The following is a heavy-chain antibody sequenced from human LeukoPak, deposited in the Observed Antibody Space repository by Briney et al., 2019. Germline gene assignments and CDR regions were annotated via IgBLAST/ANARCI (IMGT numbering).Heavy chain of an antibody. CDR3: ARGYPNDY. D-gene: IGHD2-2*02. V-gene: IGHV3-7*01. J-gene: IGHJ4*02. Sequence: PGGSLRLSCVASGFTFSAYWMTWVRQAPGKGLEWVANINQDGSDKYYVDSVKGRFTISRDNAKNSACLQMKSLRAEDAAVYYCARGYPNDYWGQGTVVTVSA. CDR1: GFTFSAYW. CDR2: INQDGSDK.